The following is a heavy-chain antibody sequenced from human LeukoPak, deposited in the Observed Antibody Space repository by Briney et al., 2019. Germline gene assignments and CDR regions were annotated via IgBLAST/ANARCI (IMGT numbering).Heavy chain of an antibody. V-gene: IGHV3-74*01. D-gene: IGHD3-22*01. CDR3: ARVLSGSWDWFDP. J-gene: IGHJ5*02. CDR2: INTDESKV. CDR1: GFTFSSHW. Sequence: GGSLRLSCAASGFTFSSHWMHWVRQTPGKGLVWVSRINTDESKVNHADSVKGRFTISRDNAMNTVYLQMNSLRAEDTAVYYCARVLSGSWDWFDPWGQGTLVTVSS.